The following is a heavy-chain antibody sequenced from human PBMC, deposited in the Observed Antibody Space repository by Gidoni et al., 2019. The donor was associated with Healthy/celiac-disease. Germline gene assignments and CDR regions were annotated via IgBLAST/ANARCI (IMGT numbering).Heavy chain of an antibody. J-gene: IGHJ6*02. Sequence: EVQLVESGGGLVKPGGSLRLSCAASGFTFSSYSMNWVRQAPGKGLEWVSSISSSSSYIYYADSVKGRFTISRDNAKNSLYLQMNSLRAEDTAVYYCASSSAYYDFWSGYSPYYYYGMDVWGQGTTVTVSS. CDR3: ASSSAYYDFWSGYSPYYYYGMDV. V-gene: IGHV3-21*01. CDR2: ISSSSSYI. CDR1: GFTFSSYS. D-gene: IGHD3-3*01.